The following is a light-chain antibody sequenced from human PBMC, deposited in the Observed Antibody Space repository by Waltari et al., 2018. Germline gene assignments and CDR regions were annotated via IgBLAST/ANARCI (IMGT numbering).Light chain of an antibody. CDR2: DVT. J-gene: IGLJ3*02. CDR3: CSYAGSYTWV. V-gene: IGLV2-11*01. Sequence: SALPQPRSVSGSPGQSVTISCPGTTHHLGSYNYVPWYQQHPGKAPKLIIVDVTTRPSGVPDRLSGSKSGNTASLTISGLRAEDEAEYYCCSYAGSYTWVFGGGTKLTVV. CDR1: THHLGSYNY.